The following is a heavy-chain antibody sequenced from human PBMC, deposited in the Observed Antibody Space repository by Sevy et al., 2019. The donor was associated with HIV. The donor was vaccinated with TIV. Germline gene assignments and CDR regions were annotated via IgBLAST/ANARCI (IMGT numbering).Heavy chain of an antibody. CDR1: GFTFSSYA. CDR3: ARDSEVFRDPSYYFDY. J-gene: IGHJ4*02. CDR2: ISYDGSNK. V-gene: IGHV3-30-3*01. Sequence: GGSLRLSCAASGFTFSSYAMHWVRQAPGKGLECVAVISYDGSNKYYADSVKGRFTISRDNSKNTLYLQMNSLRAEDTAVYYCARDSEVFRDPSYYFDYWGQGTLVTVSS.